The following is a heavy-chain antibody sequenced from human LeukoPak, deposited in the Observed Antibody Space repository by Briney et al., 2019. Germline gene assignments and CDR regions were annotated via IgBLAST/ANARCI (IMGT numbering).Heavy chain of an antibody. CDR1: GGSVSSSSYY. J-gene: IGHJ5*02. D-gene: IGHD4-17*01. Sequence: SETLSLTCTVPGGSVSSSSYYWGSIRQPPGKGLEWFGSIYYSGLHYYNPSLKSRVTISVDTSKNQFSLKLSSVTAADTAVYYCAINLTQDFGDHGRTLKTNCFDPWGQGTLVTVSS. V-gene: IGHV4-39*01. CDR3: AINLTQDFGDHGRTLKTNCFDP. CDR2: IYYSGLH.